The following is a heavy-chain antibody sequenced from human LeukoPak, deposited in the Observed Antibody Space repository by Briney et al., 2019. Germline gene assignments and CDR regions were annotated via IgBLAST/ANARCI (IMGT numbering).Heavy chain of an antibody. V-gene: IGHV4-39*01. Sequence: TSETLSLTCTVSGGSISSSSYYWGWLRQPPGKGLEWIGSIYYSGSTYYNPSLKSRVTISVDTSKNQFSLKLSSVTAADTAVYYCARRVFYYDSSGNFNYWGQGTLVTVPS. J-gene: IGHJ4*02. CDR3: ARRVFYYDSSGNFNY. D-gene: IGHD3-22*01. CDR2: IYYSGST. CDR1: GGSISSSSYY.